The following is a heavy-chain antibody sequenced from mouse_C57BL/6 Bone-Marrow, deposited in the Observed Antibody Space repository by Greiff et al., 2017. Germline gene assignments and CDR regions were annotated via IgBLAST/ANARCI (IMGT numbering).Heavy chain of an antibody. J-gene: IGHJ4*01. CDR1: GFTFSSYA. V-gene: IGHV5-17*01. Sequence: EVKLVESGEGLVKPGGSLKLSCAASGFTFSSYAMSWVRQTPEKRLEWVAYISSGSSTIYYADTVKGRFTISRDNAKNTLFLQMTSLRSEDTAMYYCARPYYYAMDYWGQGTSVTVSS. CDR3: ARPYYYAMDY. CDR2: ISSGSSTI.